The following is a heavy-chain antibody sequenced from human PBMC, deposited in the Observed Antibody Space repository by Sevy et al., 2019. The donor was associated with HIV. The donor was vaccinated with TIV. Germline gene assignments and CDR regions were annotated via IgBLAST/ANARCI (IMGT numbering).Heavy chain of an antibody. D-gene: IGHD3-22*01. J-gene: IGHJ6*02. CDR3: ASDSRLTYYYDGGGSPATSPLGMDV. CDR2: IYTSGST. Sequence: SETLSLTCTVSGGSISSYYWSWIRQPAGKGLEWIGRIYTSGSTNYNPSLKSRVTMSVDTSKNQFSLKLSSVTAADTAVYHCASDSRLTYYYDGGGSPATSPLGMDVWGQGTTVTVSS. V-gene: IGHV4-4*07. CDR1: GGSISSYY.